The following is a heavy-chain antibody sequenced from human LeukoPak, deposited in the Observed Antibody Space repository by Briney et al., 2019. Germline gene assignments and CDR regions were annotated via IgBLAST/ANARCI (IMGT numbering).Heavy chain of an antibody. CDR1: GGSFSGYY. Sequence: SETLSLTCAVYGGSFSGYYWSWIRQPPGKGLEWIGEINHSGSTNYNPSLKSRVTISVDTSKNQFSLKLSSVTAADMAVYYCARWDDSSGYYYFDYWGQGTLVTVSS. D-gene: IGHD3-22*01. CDR3: ARWDDSSGYYYFDY. V-gene: IGHV4-34*01. J-gene: IGHJ4*02. CDR2: INHSGST.